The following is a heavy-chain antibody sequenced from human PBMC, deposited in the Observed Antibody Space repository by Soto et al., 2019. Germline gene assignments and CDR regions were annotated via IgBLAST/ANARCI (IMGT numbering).Heavy chain of an antibody. D-gene: IGHD3-3*01. CDR1: GFTFSSYA. CDR3: AKSQDYDFWSGYFDY. J-gene: IGHJ4*02. Sequence: PGGSLRLSCAASGFTFSSYAMSWVRQAPGKGLERVSAISGSGGSTYYADSVKGRFTISRDNSKNTLYLQMNSLRAEDTAVYYCAKSQDYDFWSGYFDYWGQGTLVTVSS. V-gene: IGHV3-23*01. CDR2: ISGSGGST.